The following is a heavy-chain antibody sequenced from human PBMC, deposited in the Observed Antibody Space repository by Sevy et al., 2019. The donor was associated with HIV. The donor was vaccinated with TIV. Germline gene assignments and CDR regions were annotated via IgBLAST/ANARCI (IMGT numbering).Heavy chain of an antibody. CDR1: GFTFSSYS. CDR2: ISSSSSCI. V-gene: IGHV3-21*01. J-gene: IGHJ4*02. CDR3: ARDSERITMVQGVRGDFDY. D-gene: IGHD3-10*01. Sequence: GGSLRLSCAASGFTFSSYSMNWVRQAPGKGLEWVSSISSSSSCIYYADSVNGRFTISRDNAKNSLYLQMNSLRAEDTAVYYCARDSERITMVQGVRGDFDYWGQGTLVTVSS.